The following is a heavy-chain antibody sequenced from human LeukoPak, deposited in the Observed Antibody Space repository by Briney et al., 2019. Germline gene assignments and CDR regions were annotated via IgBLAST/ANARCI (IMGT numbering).Heavy chain of an antibody. Sequence: PGGSLRLSCAASGFTFSSYAMHWVRQAPGKGLEWVAVISYDGSNKYYADSVKGRFTISRDNSKNTLYLQMNSLRAEDTAVYYCAREDFWSGYVRHHYYFDYWGQGTLVTVSS. V-gene: IGHV3-30-3*01. CDR2: ISYDGSNK. J-gene: IGHJ4*02. CDR1: GFTFSSYA. CDR3: AREDFWSGYVRHHYYFDY. D-gene: IGHD3-3*01.